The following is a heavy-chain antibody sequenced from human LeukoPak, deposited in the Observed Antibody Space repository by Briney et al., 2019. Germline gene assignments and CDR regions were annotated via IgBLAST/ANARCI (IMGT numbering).Heavy chain of an antibody. V-gene: IGHV3-74*01. J-gene: IGHJ4*02. D-gene: IGHD2-15*01. CDR1: GFTFSTYW. CDR3: ATSARTYLGSSLDY. Sequence: GGSLRLSCAASGFTFSTYWMHWVRQDPGKGLVWVSRISSDASITSYVDPVKGRFTISRDNAKNTLYLQMNSLRAEDTALYYCATSARTYLGSSLDYWGQGTLVTVSS. CDR2: ISSDASIT.